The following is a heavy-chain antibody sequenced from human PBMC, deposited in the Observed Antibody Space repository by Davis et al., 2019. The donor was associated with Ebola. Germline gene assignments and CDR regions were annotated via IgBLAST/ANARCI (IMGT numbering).Heavy chain of an antibody. Sequence: GGSLRLSCAASGFTFSSYGMHWVRQAPGKGLEWVAVISYDGSNKYYADSVKGRFTISRDNSKNTLYLQMNSLRAEDTAVYYCAKVQYCSSTSCYKKEDYYYYGMDVWGQGTTVTVSS. V-gene: IGHV3-30*18. D-gene: IGHD2-2*02. CDR1: GFTFSSYG. CDR2: ISYDGSNK. CDR3: AKVQYCSSTSCYKKEDYYYYGMDV. J-gene: IGHJ6*02.